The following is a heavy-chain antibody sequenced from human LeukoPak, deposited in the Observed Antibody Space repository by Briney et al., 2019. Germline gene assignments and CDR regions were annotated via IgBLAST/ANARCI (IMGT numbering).Heavy chain of an antibody. V-gene: IGHV3-7*03. Sequence: PGGSLRLSCAASGFTFSTYWMSWVRQAPGKGLEWVANIKEDGSEKYYVDSVKGRFTISRDNSKNTVSLRLNSLRAEDSAIYYCASRKEYSTSSVFYWGQGTLVTVSS. D-gene: IGHD6-6*01. CDR3: ASRKEYSTSSVFY. J-gene: IGHJ4*02. CDR1: GFTFSTYW. CDR2: IKEDGSEK.